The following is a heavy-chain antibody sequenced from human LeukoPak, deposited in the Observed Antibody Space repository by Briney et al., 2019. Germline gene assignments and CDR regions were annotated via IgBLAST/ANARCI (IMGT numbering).Heavy chain of an antibody. J-gene: IGHJ4*02. Sequence: GGSLRLSCAASGFSVSSNYMSWVRQAPGKGLEWVSVIFSGGSTYYADSVKGRFTISRDGSKNTVYLQLNSLRAEDTAVYYCARTLPGSYSDCWGQGTLVAVS. CDR1: GFSVSSNY. CDR2: IFSGGST. CDR3: ARTLPGSYSDC. V-gene: IGHV3-53*01. D-gene: IGHD7-27*01.